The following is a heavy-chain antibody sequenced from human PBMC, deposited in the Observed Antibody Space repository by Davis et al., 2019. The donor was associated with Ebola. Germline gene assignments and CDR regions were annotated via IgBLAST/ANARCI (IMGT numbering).Heavy chain of an antibody. V-gene: IGHV3-30*18. Sequence: GESLKISCVASGFTFSRYDMHWVRQAPGKGLEWLAVISDDGSKKDYADSVKGRFTISRDNSKNTLSLQMDSVRGEDTAVYYCAKDKGFWVPPDWFGPWGQGVQVTVSS. J-gene: IGHJ5*02. D-gene: IGHD3-16*01. CDR2: ISDDGSKK. CDR1: GFTFSRYD. CDR3: AKDKGFWVPPDWFGP.